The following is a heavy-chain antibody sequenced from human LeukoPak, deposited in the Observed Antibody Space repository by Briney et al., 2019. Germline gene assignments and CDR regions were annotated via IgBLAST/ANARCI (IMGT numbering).Heavy chain of an antibody. CDR2: IKRDGSEK. CDR3: AREQYSSGSAFDI. Sequence: GGSLRLSCAASGLTFSSYWMNWVRQAPGKGLEWVANIKRDGSEKYYVDSVKGRFTISRDNAKNSLYLQMNSLRAEDTAVYYCAREQYSSGSAFDIWGQGTMVTVSS. V-gene: IGHV3-7*01. J-gene: IGHJ3*02. D-gene: IGHD6-19*01. CDR1: GLTFSSYW.